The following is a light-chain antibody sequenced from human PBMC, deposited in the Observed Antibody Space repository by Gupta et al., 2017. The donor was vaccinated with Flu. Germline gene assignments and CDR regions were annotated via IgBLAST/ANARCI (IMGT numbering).Light chain of an antibody. CDR2: GAS. CDR1: QNINNNY. Sequence: EIVLTQSPGTLSLSPGERATLSCRASQNINNNYLAWYQQKPGQGPRLLIYGASYRATGIPDRFSGSGCGIDFTLTISRREQEDFAVYYCQQYDNSPPFTFGHGTKLDI. V-gene: IGKV3-20*01. J-gene: IGKJ3*01. CDR3: QQYDNSPPFT.